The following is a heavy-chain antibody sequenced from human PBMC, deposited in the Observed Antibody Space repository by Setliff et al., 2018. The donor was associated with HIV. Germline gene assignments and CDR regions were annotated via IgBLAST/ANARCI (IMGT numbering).Heavy chain of an antibody. Sequence: ASVKVSCKASGYTFTGYSIHWVRQAPGQGLEWMGQINPNRGDTKSHHKFADRLIMSRDTSLTTVYMELTSLRSDDTAVYYCARVSSFNKIIREAFDIWGQGTLVTVTS. D-gene: IGHD3-10*01. J-gene: IGHJ3*02. CDR3: ARVSSFNKIIREAFDI. CDR2: INPNRGDT. CDR1: GYTFTGYS. V-gene: IGHV1-2*06.